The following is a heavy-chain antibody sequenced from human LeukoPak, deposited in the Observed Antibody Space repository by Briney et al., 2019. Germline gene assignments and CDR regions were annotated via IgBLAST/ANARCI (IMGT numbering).Heavy chain of an antibody. CDR1: GFTFSRYS. CDR3: ARDGGATMVRGVATYDS. D-gene: IGHD3-10*01. Sequence: GGSLRVSCAASGFTFSRYSMNWVRQAPGKGMEWVSYISRSSSTIHYADSVKGRFTISRDNAKSSLFLQMNSLRAEDTAVYYCARDGGATMVRGVATYDSWGQGTLVTVSS. V-gene: IGHV3-48*04. J-gene: IGHJ4*02. CDR2: ISRSSSTI.